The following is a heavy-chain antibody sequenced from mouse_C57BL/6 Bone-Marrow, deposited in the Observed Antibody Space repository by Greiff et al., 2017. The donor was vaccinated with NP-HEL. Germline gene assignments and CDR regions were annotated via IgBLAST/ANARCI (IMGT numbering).Heavy chain of an antibody. CDR2: ISSGGSYT. CDR3: ARHRRLRREAWCAY. J-gene: IGHJ3*01. Sequence: EVKLMESGGDLVKPGGSLKLSCAASGFTFSSYGMSWVRQTPDKRLEWVATISSGGSYTYYPDSVKGRFTISRDNAKNTLYLQMSSLKSEDTAMYYCARHRRLRREAWCAYWGQGTLVTVSA. V-gene: IGHV5-6*01. CDR1: GFTFSSYG. D-gene: IGHD2-4*01.